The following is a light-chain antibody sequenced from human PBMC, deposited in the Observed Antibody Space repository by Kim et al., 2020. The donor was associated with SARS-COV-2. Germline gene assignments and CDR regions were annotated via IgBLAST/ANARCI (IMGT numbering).Light chain of an antibody. CDR2: DVS. V-gene: IGLV2-11*01. Sequence: QSALTQPRSVSGSPGQSVTISCTGTTIDVGGYNYVSWYQQHPGKAPKLMINDVSQRPSGVPDRFSGSKSGNTASLTISGLQAEDEADYYCCSYASSYTWVFGGGTKLTVL. CDR3: CSYASSYTWV. J-gene: IGLJ2*01. CDR1: TIDVGGYNY.